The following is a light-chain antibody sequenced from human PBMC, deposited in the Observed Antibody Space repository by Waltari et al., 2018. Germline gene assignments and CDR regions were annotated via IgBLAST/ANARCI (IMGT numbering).Light chain of an antibody. Sequence: VMTQSPVSLAVALGQPASISCRSSLPLLNNDGTIYLNWFHQRPGQRPRRLIYEVSKRDSGALNSFRGSGSATDFTLEISRVNAEDVGVDYCMQGVRPGTFGQGTKVEVE. CDR3: MQGVRPGT. CDR1: LPLLNNDGTIY. J-gene: IGKJ1*01. V-gene: IGKV2-30*01. CDR2: EVS.